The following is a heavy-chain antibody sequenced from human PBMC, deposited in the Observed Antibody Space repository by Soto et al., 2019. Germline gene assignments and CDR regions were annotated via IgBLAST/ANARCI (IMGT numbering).Heavy chain of an antibody. CDR3: ARPYYYDSSGYYYVNRYWYFDL. Sequence: GGSLRLSCAASGFTFSSYSMNWVRQAPGKGLEWVSYISSSSSTIYYADSVKGRFTISRDNAKNSLYLQMNSLRAEDTAVYYCARPYYYDSSGYYYVNRYWYFDLWGRGTLVTVSS. D-gene: IGHD3-22*01. CDR2: ISSSSSTI. J-gene: IGHJ2*01. CDR1: GFTFSSYS. V-gene: IGHV3-48*01.